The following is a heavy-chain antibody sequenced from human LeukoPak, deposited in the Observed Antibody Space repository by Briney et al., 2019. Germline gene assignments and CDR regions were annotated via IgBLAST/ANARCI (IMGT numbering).Heavy chain of an antibody. CDR2: MDYSGST. V-gene: IGHV4-59*08. Sequence: SETLSLTCTVSGGSISDYYWTWIRQSPGTGLEWIGYMDYSGSTAYNPSLKSRVTISIDTSKKQFSLELSSVTAADTATYFCARRKRGSGGPFDYWGQGILVTVSS. CDR3: ARRKRGSGGPFDY. D-gene: IGHD6-19*01. CDR1: GGSISDYY. J-gene: IGHJ4*02.